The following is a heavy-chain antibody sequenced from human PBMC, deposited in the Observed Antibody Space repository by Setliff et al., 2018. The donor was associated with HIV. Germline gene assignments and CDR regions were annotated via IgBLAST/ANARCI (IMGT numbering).Heavy chain of an antibody. D-gene: IGHD3-22*01. CDR2: IYYSGST. Sequence: SEILSLTCTVSGGSISSSSYYWGWIRQPPGKGLEWIGSIYYSGSTYYNPSLKSRVTISVDTSKNQFSLKLSSVTAADTAVYYCARGGGYDRSGYYPFDYWGQGTPVTVSS. J-gene: IGHJ4*02. V-gene: IGHV4-39*01. CDR1: GGSISSSSYY. CDR3: ARGGGYDRSGYYPFDY.